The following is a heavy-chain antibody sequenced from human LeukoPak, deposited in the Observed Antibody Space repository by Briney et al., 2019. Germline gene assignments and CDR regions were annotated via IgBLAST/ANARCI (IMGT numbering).Heavy chain of an antibody. CDR3: MIYCSSTSCYSFDY. CDR1: GYTFTGYY. V-gene: IGHV1-24*01. D-gene: IGHD2-2*01. CDR2: FDPEDGET. J-gene: IGHJ4*02. Sequence: ASVKVSCKASGYTFTGYYMHWVRQAPGKGLEWMGGFDPEDGETIYAQKFQGRVTMTEDTSTDTAYMGLSSLRSEDTAVYYCMIYCSSTSCYSFDYWGQGTLVTVSS.